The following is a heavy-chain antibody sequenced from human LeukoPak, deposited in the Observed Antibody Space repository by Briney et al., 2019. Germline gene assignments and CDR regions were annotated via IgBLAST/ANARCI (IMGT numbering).Heavy chain of an antibody. CDR3: ARADTAMDQQREFDY. D-gene: IGHD5-18*01. CDR2: IIPIFGTA. J-gene: IGHJ4*02. Sequence: ASVKVSCKASGGTFSSYAISWVRQAPGQGLEWMGGIIPIFGTANYAQKFQGRVTITADESTSTAYMELSSLRSEGTAVYYCARADTAMDQQREFDYWGQGTLVTVSS. V-gene: IGHV1-69*13. CDR1: GGTFSSYA.